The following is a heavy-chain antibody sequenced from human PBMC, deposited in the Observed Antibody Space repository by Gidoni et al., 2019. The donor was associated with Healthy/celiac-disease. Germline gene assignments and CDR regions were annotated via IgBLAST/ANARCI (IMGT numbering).Heavy chain of an antibody. CDR3: AHSGLPVGDYMDV. J-gene: IGHJ6*03. D-gene: IGHD2-15*01. CDR1: GFALSTSGVG. V-gene: IGHV2-5*02. CDR2: IYWDDYK. Sequence: QITLKESGPTLVKPTQTLTLTCTFTGFALSTSGVGVGWIRQPPGKALEWLALIYWDDYKRYSPSLKCRLTIPKDTSKNQVVLTRTNMDPVDTATYYCAHSGLPVGDYMDVWGKGTTVTVSS.